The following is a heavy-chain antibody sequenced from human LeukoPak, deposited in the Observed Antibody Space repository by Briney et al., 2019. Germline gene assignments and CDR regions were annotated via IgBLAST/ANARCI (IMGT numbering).Heavy chain of an antibody. V-gene: IGHV1-8*01. CDR2: MNPNSGNT. Sequence: ASVKVSCMASGYTFTSYDINLVRQATGQGLEWLGWMNPNSGNTGYAQKFQGRVTMTRNTSISTAYMELSSLRSEDTAVYSCATAGIVGAHNGAFDYWGQGTLVTVSS. CDR1: GYTFTSYD. D-gene: IGHD1-26*01. J-gene: IGHJ4*02. CDR3: ATAGIVGAHNGAFDY.